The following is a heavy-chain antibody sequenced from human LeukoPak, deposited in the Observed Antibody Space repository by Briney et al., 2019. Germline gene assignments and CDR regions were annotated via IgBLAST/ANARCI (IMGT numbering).Heavy chain of an antibody. Sequence: SETLSLTCIVSGGSISRSGYYWSWIRQPPGKGLEWIGYIYYSGSTNYNPSLKSRVTISVDTSKNQFSLKLSSVTAADTAVYYCARDRRHLDTFPNYYYYYYMDVWGKGTTVTISS. J-gene: IGHJ6*03. CDR1: GGSISRSGYY. V-gene: IGHV4-61*08. CDR2: IYYSGST. CDR3: ARDRRHLDTFPNYYYYYYMDV. D-gene: IGHD2-21*01.